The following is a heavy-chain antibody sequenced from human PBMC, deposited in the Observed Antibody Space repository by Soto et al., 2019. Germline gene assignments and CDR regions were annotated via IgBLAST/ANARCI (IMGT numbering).Heavy chain of an antibody. CDR3: AGANRVVVYFDY. V-gene: IGHV4-61*01. CDR1: GGSVNSGSYY. D-gene: IGHD2-15*01. J-gene: IGHJ4*02. CDR2: IYYSGST. Sequence: QVQLQESGPGLVKPSETLSLTCTVSGGSVNSGSYYWSWIRQPPGKGPEWLGYIYYSGSTNYNPPLQSRVPISVDTSKTHFSLKLSSVTAADTAVYYGAGANRVVVYFDYWGQGTLVTVSS.